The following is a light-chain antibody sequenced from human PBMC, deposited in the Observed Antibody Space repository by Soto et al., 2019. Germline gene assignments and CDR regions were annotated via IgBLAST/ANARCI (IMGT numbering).Light chain of an antibody. CDR1: QSVSSSF. Sequence: EIVLTQSRGTLSLSPGEGATLSCRASQSVSSSFLAWYQQKPGQAPRLLIYGASSRATGIPDRFRGSASGTDFTLTISRLEPEDFALYYCQQYGSSPWTFGQGTKVEIK. J-gene: IGKJ1*01. CDR3: QQYGSSPWT. V-gene: IGKV3-20*01. CDR2: GAS.